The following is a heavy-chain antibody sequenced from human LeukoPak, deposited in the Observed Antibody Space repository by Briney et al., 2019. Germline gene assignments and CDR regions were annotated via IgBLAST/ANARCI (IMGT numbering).Heavy chain of an antibody. CDR1: GYTFTSYY. J-gene: IGHJ4*02. Sequence: ASVTVSCTASGYTFTSYYMHWVRQAPGQGLEWMGIINPSGGSTSYAQKFQGRVTMTRDTSTSTVYMELSSLRSEDTAVYYCARDGYSSGPSDYWGQGTLVTVSS. CDR3: ARDGYSSGPSDY. D-gene: IGHD6-19*01. V-gene: IGHV1-46*01. CDR2: INPSGGST.